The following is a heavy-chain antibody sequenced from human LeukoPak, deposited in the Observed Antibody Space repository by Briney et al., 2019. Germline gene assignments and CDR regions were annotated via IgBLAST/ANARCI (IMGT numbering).Heavy chain of an antibody. CDR3: ARDWGIAAHLWYFDY. V-gene: IGHV1-18*01. CDR2: ISAYNGNT. Sequence: ASVKVSCKASGYTFTSYGISWVRQAPGQGLEWMGWISAYNGNTNYAQKLQGRVTMTTDTSTSTAYMELRSLRSDDTAVYYCARDWGIAAHLWYFDYWGQGTLVTVSS. J-gene: IGHJ4*02. CDR1: GYTFTSYG. D-gene: IGHD6-13*01.